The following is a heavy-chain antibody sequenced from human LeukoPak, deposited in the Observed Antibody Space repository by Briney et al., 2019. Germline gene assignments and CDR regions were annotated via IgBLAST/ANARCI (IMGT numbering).Heavy chain of an antibody. CDR3: ASVRYYYDSSGYVPSEYFQH. Sequence: SETLSLTCTVSGGSISGYYWSWIRQPPGKGLEWIGYIFYSGSTNYNPSLKSRVTISVDMSKNHFSMRLNSVTAADTAVYYCASVRYYYDSSGYVPSEYFQHWGQGTLVTVSS. V-gene: IGHV4-59*01. J-gene: IGHJ1*01. D-gene: IGHD3-22*01. CDR1: GGSISGYY. CDR2: IFYSGST.